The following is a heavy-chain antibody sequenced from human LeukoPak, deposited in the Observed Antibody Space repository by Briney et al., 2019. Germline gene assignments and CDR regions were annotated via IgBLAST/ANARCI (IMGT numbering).Heavy chain of an antibody. CDR1: GGYISTSNCY. CDR3: ARFFYLDASRRPL. Sequence: SETLSLTCTVSGGYISTSNCYLCWIRQSPGKGLEWIGNIYYSGSTYYNPSLKSRVSLSIDTSMNQFSLKVNSRTIPDTAVYYCARFFYLDASRRPLWGQGTLVAVSS. V-gene: IGHV4-39*01. CDR2: IYYSGST. D-gene: IGHD2-15*01. J-gene: IGHJ4*02.